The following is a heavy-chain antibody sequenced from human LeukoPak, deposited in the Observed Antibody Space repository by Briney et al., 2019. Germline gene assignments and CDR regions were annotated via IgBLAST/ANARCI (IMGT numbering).Heavy chain of an antibody. D-gene: IGHD3-10*01. CDR3: ARIPLWDYYFDY. J-gene: IGHJ4*02. CDR2: INHSGST. Sequence: SETLSLTCAVYGGSFSGHYWSWIRQPPGKGLEWIGEINHSGSTNYNPSLKSRVTISVDTSKNQFSLKLSSVTAADTAVYYCARIPLWDYYFDYWGQGTLVTVSS. V-gene: IGHV4-34*01. CDR1: GGSFSGHY.